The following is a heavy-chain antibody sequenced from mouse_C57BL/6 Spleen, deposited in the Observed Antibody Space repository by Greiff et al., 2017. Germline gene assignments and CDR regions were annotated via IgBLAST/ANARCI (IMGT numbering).Heavy chain of an antibody. CDR1: GFTFSDYY. V-gene: IGHV5-16*01. Sequence: VKLVESEGGLVQPGSSMKLSCTASGFTFSDYYMAWVRQVPEKGLEWVANINYDGSSTYYLDSLKSRFIISRDNAKNILYLQMSSLKSEDTATYYCARDHYGSSYFDYWGQGTTLTVSS. D-gene: IGHD1-1*01. CDR2: INYDGSST. CDR3: ARDHYGSSYFDY. J-gene: IGHJ2*01.